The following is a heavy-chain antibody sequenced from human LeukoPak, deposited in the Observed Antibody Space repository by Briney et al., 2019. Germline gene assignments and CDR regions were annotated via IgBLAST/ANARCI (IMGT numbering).Heavy chain of an antibody. CDR2: IYYSGST. J-gene: IGHJ4*02. CDR1: GGSISSGDYY. D-gene: IGHD2-15*01. CDR3: ARDHCSGGSCYPGVSNY. Sequence: SETLSLTCTVSGGSISSGDYYWSWIRQPPGKGPEWIGYIYYSGSTYYNPSLKSRVTISVDTSKNQFSLKLSSVTAADTAVYYCARDHCSGGSCYPGVSNYWGQGTLVTV. V-gene: IGHV4-30-4*01.